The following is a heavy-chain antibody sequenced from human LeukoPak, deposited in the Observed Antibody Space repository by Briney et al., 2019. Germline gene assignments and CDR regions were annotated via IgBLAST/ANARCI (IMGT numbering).Heavy chain of an antibody. V-gene: IGHV1-8*01. D-gene: IGHD6-13*01. J-gene: IGHJ5*02. CDR1: GYTFTSYD. CDR3: ARVGSSWDNWFDP. Sequence: ASVKVSCKASGYTFTSYDINWVRRATGQGLEWMGWMNPNSGNTGYAQKFQGRVTMTRNTSISTAYMELSSLRSEDTAVYYCARVGSSWDNWFDPWGQGTLVTVSS. CDR2: MNPNSGNT.